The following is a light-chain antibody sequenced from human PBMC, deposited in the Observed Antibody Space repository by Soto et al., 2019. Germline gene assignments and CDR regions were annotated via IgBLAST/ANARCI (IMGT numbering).Light chain of an antibody. CDR3: SSYKSSSNRV. CDR2: EVS. V-gene: IGLV2-14*01. J-gene: IGLJ3*02. CDR1: SSDVGGYNY. Sequence: QSVLTQPASVSGSPGQSITISCTGTSSDVGGYNYVSWYQQHPGKAPKLMIYEVSNRPSGGSNRFSGSKSGNTASLTISGLQAEDEADYYCSSYKSSSNRVFGGGTKLTVL.